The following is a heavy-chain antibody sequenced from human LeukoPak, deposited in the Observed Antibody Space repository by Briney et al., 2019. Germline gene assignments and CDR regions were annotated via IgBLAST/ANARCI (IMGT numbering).Heavy chain of an antibody. Sequence: GGSLRLSCAASGFTVSSNYMSWVRQAPGKELEWVSVIYSGGSTYYADSVKGRFTISRDNAKNSLYLQMNRLSAEDTAVYYCTRGSQWELLGSCDYWGQGTLVAVSS. CDR2: IYSGGST. J-gene: IGHJ4*02. CDR3: TRGSQWELLGSCDY. D-gene: IGHD1-26*01. V-gene: IGHV3-53*01. CDR1: GFTVSSNY.